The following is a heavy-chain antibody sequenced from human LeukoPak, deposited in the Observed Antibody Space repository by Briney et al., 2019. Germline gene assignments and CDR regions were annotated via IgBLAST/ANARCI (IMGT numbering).Heavy chain of an antibody. CDR3: ARGMRYYYGMDV. Sequence: SETLSLTCAVYGGSFSGYSWSWIRQSPGKGLEWIGEVNYNGSANYGLSLKSRVTVSVDTTKNQFSLKLTSVTAADTAVYYCARGMRYYYGMDVWGQGTTVTVSS. CDR1: GGSFSGYS. CDR2: VNYNGSA. J-gene: IGHJ6*02. V-gene: IGHV4-34*01.